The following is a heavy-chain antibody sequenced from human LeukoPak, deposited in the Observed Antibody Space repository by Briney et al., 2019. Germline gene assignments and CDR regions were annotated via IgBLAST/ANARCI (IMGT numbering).Heavy chain of an antibody. CDR1: GFTFTNYE. J-gene: IGHJ4*02. V-gene: IGHV3-48*03. CDR2: ISGSGDVI. CDR3: ARPLGYSGSGSYYAY. Sequence: GGSLRLSCSASGFTFTNYEMNWVRQAPGRGLEWVSYISGSGDVIHYADSVKGRFIISRDNAENSLFLQMNSLRAEDAAVYFCARPLGYSGSGSYYAYWGQGTLVTVSS. D-gene: IGHD3-10*01.